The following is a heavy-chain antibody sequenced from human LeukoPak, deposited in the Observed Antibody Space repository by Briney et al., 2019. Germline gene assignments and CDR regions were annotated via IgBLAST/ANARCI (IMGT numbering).Heavy chain of an antibody. D-gene: IGHD3-22*01. Sequence: ASVKVSCKASGYTFTDYYMHWVRQAPGQGLEWMGYINPHSGVTHYAQKFQGRVTMTRDTSISTAHMELTRLTSDDTAVYYCARAVYYDSSGYYLWGQGTLVTVSS. CDR1: GYTFTDYY. CDR3: ARAVYYDSSGYYL. V-gene: IGHV1-2*02. J-gene: IGHJ5*02. CDR2: INPHSGVT.